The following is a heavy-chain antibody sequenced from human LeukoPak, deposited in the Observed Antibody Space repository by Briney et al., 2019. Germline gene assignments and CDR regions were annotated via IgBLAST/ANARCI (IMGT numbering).Heavy chain of an antibody. CDR3: ARAVGGDGSGSL. V-gene: IGHV4-59*01. Sequence: SETLSLTCTVSGDSISTYYWSWIRQPPGKGLEWTGYIYYRVTSDYNPSLKSRVTMSVDMSTRQISLKLSSVTAAGMAVYYCARAVGGDGSGSLWGPGTLVTVSS. CDR1: GDSISTYY. J-gene: IGHJ4*02. CDR2: IYYRVTS. D-gene: IGHD3-10*01.